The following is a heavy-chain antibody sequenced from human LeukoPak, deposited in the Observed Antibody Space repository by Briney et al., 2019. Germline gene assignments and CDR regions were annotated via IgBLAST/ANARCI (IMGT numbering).Heavy chain of an antibody. CDR1: GFTFSSYS. CDR3: AKSGGRSGWYGGVDS. CDR2: ISSSSSTI. D-gene: IGHD6-19*01. J-gene: IGHJ4*02. Sequence: PGGSLRLSCAASGFTFSSYSMNWVRQAPGKGLEWVSYISSSSSTIYYADSVKGRFAISRDNSKNTLYLRMNSLRSEDTAVYYCAKSGGRSGWYGGVDSWGQGTLVTVSS. V-gene: IGHV3-48*01.